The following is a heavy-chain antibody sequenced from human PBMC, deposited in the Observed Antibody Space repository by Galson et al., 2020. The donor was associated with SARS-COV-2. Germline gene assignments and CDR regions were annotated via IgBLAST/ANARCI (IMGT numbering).Heavy chain of an antibody. V-gene: IGHV4-39*01. CDR1: GVPISYSNYY. D-gene: IGHD2-15*01. J-gene: IGHJ4*02. CDR3: ARWASSTGLRVVVAAAEWGCDY. CDR2: ISYSGST. Sequence: SETLSLTCTVSGVPISYSNYYWGWIRQSPGKGLEWIGSISYSGSTYYNPSLQSRVTMSVDTSENQFSLRLTSVTAADTAIYYCARWASSTGLRVVVAAAEWGCDYWGQGPLVTVSS.